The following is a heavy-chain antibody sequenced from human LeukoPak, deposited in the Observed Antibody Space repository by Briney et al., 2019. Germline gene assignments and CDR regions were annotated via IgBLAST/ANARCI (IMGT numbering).Heavy chain of an antibody. CDR3: VRVGDILTGYHDAFDI. Sequence: SETLSLTCTVSGGSISSGGYYWSWIRQHPGKGLEWIGYIYYSGSTYYNPSLKSRVTISVDTSKNQFSLKLSSVTAADTAVYYCVRVGDILTGYHDAFDIWGQGTMVTVSS. V-gene: IGHV4-31*03. CDR2: IYYSGST. J-gene: IGHJ3*02. CDR1: GGSISSGGYY. D-gene: IGHD3-9*01.